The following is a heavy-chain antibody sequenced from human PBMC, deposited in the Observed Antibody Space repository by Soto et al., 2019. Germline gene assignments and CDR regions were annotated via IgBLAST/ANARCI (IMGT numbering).Heavy chain of an antibody. J-gene: IGHJ4*02. Sequence: GGSLRLSCAASGFTFSSYSMNWVRQAPGKGLEWVSSISSSSSYIYYADSVKGRFTISRDNAKNSLYLQMNSLRAEDTAVYYCARDNYDNWNRLVDFDYWGQGTLVTVSS. CDR3: ARDNYDNWNRLVDFDY. V-gene: IGHV3-21*01. CDR1: GFTFSSYS. D-gene: IGHD1-20*01. CDR2: ISSSSSYI.